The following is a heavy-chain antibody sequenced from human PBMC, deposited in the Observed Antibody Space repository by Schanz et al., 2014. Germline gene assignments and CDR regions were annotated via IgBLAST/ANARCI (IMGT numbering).Heavy chain of an antibody. D-gene: IGHD3-16*01. CDR1: GFTFTTYA. CDR2: ISPTGSST. CDR3: AKGVGGGILLGSTFDT. Sequence: DVQLLESGGGLVQPGESLRLSCAASGFTFTTYAMTWVRQAPGKGLEWVSNISPTGSSTYYADSVKGRFTISRDNSKNTVYLEMNNVRVDDTAVYYCAKGVGGGILLGSTFDTWGQGTMVTVSS. V-gene: IGHV3-23*01. J-gene: IGHJ3*02.